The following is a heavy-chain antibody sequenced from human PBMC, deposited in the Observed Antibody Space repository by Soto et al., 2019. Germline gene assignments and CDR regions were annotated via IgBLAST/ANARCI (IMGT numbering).Heavy chain of an antibody. D-gene: IGHD2-15*01. Sequence: GGSLRLSCAASGFTFSSYSMNWVRQAPGKGLEWVSYISSSSSTIYYADSVKGRFTISRDNAKNSLYLQMNSLRAEDTAVYYCARDCRYCSGGLDYWGQGTLVTVSS. V-gene: IGHV3-48*01. J-gene: IGHJ4*02. CDR2: ISSSSSTI. CDR1: GFTFSSYS. CDR3: ARDCRYCSGGLDY.